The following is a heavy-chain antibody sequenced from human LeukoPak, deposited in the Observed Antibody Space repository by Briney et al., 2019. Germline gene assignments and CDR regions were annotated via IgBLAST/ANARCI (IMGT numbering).Heavy chain of an antibody. Sequence: GESLKISCKGSGYSFTNYWIGWVRQMPGKGLEWVGIIYPGDSDTRYSPSFQGQVAISADKSISTAYLQWSSLKASDTAMYYCARLRDPIVVVPAAIGGYFDYWAREPWSPSPQ. D-gene: IGHD2-2*01. CDR1: GYSFTNYW. J-gene: IGHJ4*02. CDR3: ARLRDPIVVVPAAIGGYFDY. V-gene: IGHV5-51*01. CDR2: IYPGDSDT.